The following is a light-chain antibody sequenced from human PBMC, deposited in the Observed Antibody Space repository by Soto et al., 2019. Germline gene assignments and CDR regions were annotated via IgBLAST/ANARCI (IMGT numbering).Light chain of an antibody. J-gene: IGLJ2*01. CDR2: INSDGSH. CDR1: SGHSTYA. V-gene: IGLV4-69*01. CDR3: QTGDTHVI. Sequence: QSVLTQSPSASASLGASVKLTCTLSSGHSTYAIAWHQQQPEKGPRYLMEINSDGSHNKGDGIPDRFSGSSSGTERYLTISSLQSEDDADYCCQTGDTHVIFGGGTKLTVL.